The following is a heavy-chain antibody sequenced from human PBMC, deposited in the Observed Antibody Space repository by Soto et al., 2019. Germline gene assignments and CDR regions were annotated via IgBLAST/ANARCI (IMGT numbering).Heavy chain of an antibody. CDR3: ARGPLYCSGGSCYSHFDY. J-gene: IGHJ4*02. V-gene: IGHV3-74*01. CDR1: GFTFSSYW. CDR2: INSDGSST. D-gene: IGHD2-15*01. Sequence: GGSLRLSCAASGFTFSSYWMHWVRQAPGKGLVWVSRINSDGSSTYYADSVKGRFTISRDNAKNTLYLQMNSLRDEDTAVYYCARGPLYCSGGSCYSHFDYWGQGTLVTVSS.